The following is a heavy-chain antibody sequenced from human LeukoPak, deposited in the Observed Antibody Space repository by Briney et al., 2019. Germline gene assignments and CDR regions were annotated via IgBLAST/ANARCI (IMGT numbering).Heavy chain of an antibody. J-gene: IGHJ4*02. CDR3: ARTQQLDY. CDR2: ISGSGGST. Sequence: GGSLRLSCAASGFTFSSYTMSWVRQAPGKGLEWVSTISGSGGSTYYADSVEGRFTISRDNAKNSLYLQMNSLRDEDTAVYYCARTQQLDYWGQGTLVTVSS. V-gene: IGHV3-23*01. D-gene: IGHD2-2*01. CDR1: GFTFSSYT.